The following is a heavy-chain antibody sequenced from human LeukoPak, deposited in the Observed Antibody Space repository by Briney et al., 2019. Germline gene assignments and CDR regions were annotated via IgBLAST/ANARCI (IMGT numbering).Heavy chain of an antibody. V-gene: IGHV4-39*01. CDR2: IYYSGST. CDR3: ASPKPDYDILTGYYKREYFQH. Sequence: SETLSLTCTVSGGSISSSSYYWGWIRQPPGKGLEWIGSIYYSGSTYYNPSLKSRVTISVDTSKNKFSLKLSSVTAADTAVYYCASPKPDYDILTGYYKREYFQHWGQGTLVTVSS. D-gene: IGHD3-9*01. CDR1: GGSISSSSYY. J-gene: IGHJ1*01.